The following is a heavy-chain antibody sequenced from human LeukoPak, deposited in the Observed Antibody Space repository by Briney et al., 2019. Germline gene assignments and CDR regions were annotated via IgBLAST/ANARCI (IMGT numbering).Heavy chain of an antibody. D-gene: IGHD6-13*01. Sequence: SETLSLTCAVSGGSISSYYWSWIRQPAGKGLEWIGRIYTSGSTNYNPSLKSRVTMSVDTSKNQFSLKLSSVTAADTAVYYCAREVIAAATAGFDYWGQGTLVTVSS. CDR1: GGSISSYY. CDR3: AREVIAAATAGFDY. CDR2: IYTSGST. J-gene: IGHJ4*02. V-gene: IGHV4-4*07.